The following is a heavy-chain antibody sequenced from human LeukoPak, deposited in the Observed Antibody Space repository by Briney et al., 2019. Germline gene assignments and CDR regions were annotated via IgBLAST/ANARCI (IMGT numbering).Heavy chain of an antibody. Sequence: GGSLRLSCAASGFTFSSYAMSWVRQAPGKGLEWVANIKQDGSEKNYVDSVKGRFTISRDNAKNSLYLQLNSLRAEDTAVYYCARDMPFGGHWGQGTLVTVSS. J-gene: IGHJ4*02. CDR3: ARDMPFGGH. D-gene: IGHD3-16*01. CDR1: GFTFSSYA. V-gene: IGHV3-7*03. CDR2: IKQDGSEK.